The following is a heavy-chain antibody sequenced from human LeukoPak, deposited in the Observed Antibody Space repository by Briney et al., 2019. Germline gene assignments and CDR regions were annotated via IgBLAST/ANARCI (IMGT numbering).Heavy chain of an antibody. CDR2: INPSDDTT. D-gene: IGHD1-26*01. J-gene: IGHJ6*02. V-gene: IGHV1-46*01. CDR3: ARARIGVLDV. CDR1: GYTFTSNH. Sequence: ASVKVSCKASGYTFTSNHIHWVRQAPGQGLEWMGIINPSDDTTTYAQKFRGRVTMTRDTSTSTVYMDLSSLRSEDTAVYYCARARIGVLDVWGQGTTVTVSS.